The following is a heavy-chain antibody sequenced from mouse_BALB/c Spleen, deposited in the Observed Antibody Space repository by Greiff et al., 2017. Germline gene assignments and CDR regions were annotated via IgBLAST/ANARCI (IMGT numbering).Heavy chain of an antibody. D-gene: IGHD2-1*01. V-gene: IGHV5-17*02. CDR1: GFTFSSFG. CDR3: ARDGTYYFDY. Sequence: EVQVVESGGGLVQPGGSRKLSCAASGFTFSSFGMHWVRQAPEKGLEWVAYISSGSSTIYYADTVKGRFTISRDNPKNTLFLQMTSLRSEDTAMYYCARDGTYYFDYWGQGTTLTVSS. CDR2: ISSGSSTI. J-gene: IGHJ2*01.